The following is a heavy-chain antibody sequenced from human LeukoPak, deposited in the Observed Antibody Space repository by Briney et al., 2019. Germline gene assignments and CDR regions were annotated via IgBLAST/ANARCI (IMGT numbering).Heavy chain of an antibody. D-gene: IGHD2-15*01. CDR1: GGSISSSSYY. CDR2: IYYSGST. V-gene: IGHV4-39*07. CDR3: ARTTEGYCRGRSCYSYYYYMDV. Sequence: SETLSLTCTVSGGSISSSSYYWGWIRQPPGKGLEWIGSIYYSGSTFYNPSLKSRVTISVDTSKNQFSLKLSSVTAADTAVYYCARTTEGYCRGRSCYSYYYYMDVWGKGTTVTVSS. J-gene: IGHJ6*03.